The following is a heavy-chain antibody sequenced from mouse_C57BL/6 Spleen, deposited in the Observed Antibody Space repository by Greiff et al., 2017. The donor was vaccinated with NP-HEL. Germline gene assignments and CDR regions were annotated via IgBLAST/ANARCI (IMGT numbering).Heavy chain of an antibody. CDR2: ILPGSGST. CDR3: ARRYDYDGAWLAY. D-gene: IGHD2-4*01. V-gene: IGHV1-9*01. CDR1: GYTFTGYW. J-gene: IGHJ3*01. Sequence: VQLQQSGAELMKPGASVKLSCKATGYTFTGYWIEWVKQRPGHGLEWIGEILPGSGSTNYNEKFKGKATFTADTSSNTAYMQLSSLTTEDSAIYYCARRYDYDGAWLAYWGQGTLVTVSA.